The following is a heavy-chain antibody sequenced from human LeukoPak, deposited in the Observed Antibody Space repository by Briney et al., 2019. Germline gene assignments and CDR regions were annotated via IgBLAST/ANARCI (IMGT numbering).Heavy chain of an antibody. D-gene: IGHD5-12*01. CDR1: GGSISSNNW. CDR2: IYHHGAT. CDR3: ARGPSVAAPLDY. J-gene: IGHJ4*02. V-gene: IGHV4-4*02. Sequence: SQTLSLTCAVSGGSISSNNWWSWVRQPPGKGLEWIGEIYHHGATNYNPSLKSRVTLSVDKSKNQFSLELSSVTAADTAVYYCARGPSVAAPLDYWGQGTLVTVSS.